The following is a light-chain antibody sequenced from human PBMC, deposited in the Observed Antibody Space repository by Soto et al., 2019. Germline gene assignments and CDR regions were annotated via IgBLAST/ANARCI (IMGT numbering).Light chain of an antibody. CDR1: RGEIGAYDY. CDR3: ISFTIISADV. CDR2: EVN. Sequence: QSVLTQPASLSGAPGQSIRVSCTRTRGEIGAYDYVSWFQQHPGKAPKLMTSEVNNRPSGDSNLFSGSKSGNTASLTISGIPVEDEAEYYCISFTIISADVLGHGTKDTVL. J-gene: IGLJ1*01. V-gene: IGLV2-14*01.